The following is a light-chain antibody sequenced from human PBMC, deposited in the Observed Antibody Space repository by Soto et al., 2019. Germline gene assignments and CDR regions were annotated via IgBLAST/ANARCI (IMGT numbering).Light chain of an antibody. J-gene: IGKJ1*01. V-gene: IGKV3D-15*03. CDR2: GAY. Sequence: EIVMTQSPATLSVSPGERATLSCRASQSVSSNLDWFQQKPGQAPRLLISGAYIRATGIPARFSGGGSGTEFSLTISTLQSEDFPIYYCQQYNNWPRTFGQGTKVEIK. CDR1: QSVSSN. CDR3: QQYNNWPRT.